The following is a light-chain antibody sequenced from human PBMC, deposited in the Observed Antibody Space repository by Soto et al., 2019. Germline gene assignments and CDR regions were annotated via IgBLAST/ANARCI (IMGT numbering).Light chain of an antibody. J-gene: IGKJ4*01. CDR3: QQRRNWPPVT. Sequence: EIVLTQSPATLSLSPEETATLSCRASQSVSSYLAWYQQKPGQAPRLLIYDASNRATGIPARFSGSGSGTDFALTISSLEPEDFAVYYCQQRRNWPPVTFGGGTKVQIK. CDR2: DAS. V-gene: IGKV3-11*01. CDR1: QSVSSY.